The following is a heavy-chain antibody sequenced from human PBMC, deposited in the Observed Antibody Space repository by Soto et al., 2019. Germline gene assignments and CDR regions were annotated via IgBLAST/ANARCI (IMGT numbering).Heavy chain of an antibody. J-gene: IGHJ5*02. V-gene: IGHV3-23*01. CDR2: ISGSGGST. Sequence: EVQLLESGGGLVQPGGSLRLSCAASGFTFSGYAMSWVRQAPGKGLEWVSAISGSGGSTYYADSVKGRFTISRDNSKNTLYLQMNSLRAEDTAVYYCAKNPEYSSNGGWFDPWGQGTLVTVSS. D-gene: IGHD6-6*01. CDR1: GFTFSGYA. CDR3: AKNPEYSSNGGWFDP.